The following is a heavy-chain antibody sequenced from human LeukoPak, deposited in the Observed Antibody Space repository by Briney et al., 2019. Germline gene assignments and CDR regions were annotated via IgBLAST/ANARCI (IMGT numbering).Heavy chain of an antibody. CDR2: IIPIFGTA. V-gene: IGHV1-69*13. D-gene: IGHD5-18*01. CDR3: ARGKRYSYGFFDY. CDR1: GGTFSSYA. Sequence: ASVKVSCKASGGTFSSYAISWVRQAPGQGLEWMGGIIPIFGTANYAQKFQGRVTITADESTSTAYMELSSLRSEDTAVYYCARGKRYSYGFFDYWGQGTLVTVSS. J-gene: IGHJ4*02.